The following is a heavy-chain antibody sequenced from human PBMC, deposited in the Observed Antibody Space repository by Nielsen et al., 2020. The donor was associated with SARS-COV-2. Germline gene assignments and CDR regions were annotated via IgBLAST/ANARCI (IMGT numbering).Heavy chain of an antibody. CDR3: ARAVYGSGRRPEWFDP. V-gene: IGHV3-21*01. CDR1: GFTFSSYS. Sequence: GGSLRLSCAASGFTFSSYSMNWVRQAPGKGLEWVSSISSSSSYIYYADSVKGRFTISRDNAKNSLYLQMNSLRAEDTAVYYCARAVYGSGRRPEWFDPCGQGTLVTVSS. CDR2: ISSSSSYI. D-gene: IGHD3-10*01. J-gene: IGHJ5*02.